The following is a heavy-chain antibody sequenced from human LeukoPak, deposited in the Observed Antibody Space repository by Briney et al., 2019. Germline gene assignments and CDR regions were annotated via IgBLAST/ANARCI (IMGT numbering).Heavy chain of an antibody. J-gene: IGHJ4*02. CDR2: THYSGTG. Sequence: PSETLSLTCAVSGDPIIASYWSWIRQPPGKGLAGIGYTHYSGTGKYNPSLKSRVTISIDTSKNRFFLRLTSVTAADMDVYYCARVRFYDTTGYSTSYYLDYWGQGALVTVSS. CDR3: ARVRFYDTTGYSTSYYLDY. CDR1: GDPIIASY. D-gene: IGHD3-22*01. V-gene: IGHV4-59*01.